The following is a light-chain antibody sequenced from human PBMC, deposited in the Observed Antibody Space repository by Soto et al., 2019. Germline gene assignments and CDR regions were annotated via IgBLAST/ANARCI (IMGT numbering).Light chain of an antibody. J-gene: IGKJ1*01. CDR3: QQYQNSPRT. Sequence: EIVLKQSPATVSVTPGEGATLSCSASQNVYTDLAWYQQKPGQAPRLLIYDTSKRATGIPDRFSGSGSGTDFTLTISRLEPADFAVYYCQQYQNSPRTFGQGTKVDI. CDR2: DTS. V-gene: IGKV3D-15*02. CDR1: QNVYTD.